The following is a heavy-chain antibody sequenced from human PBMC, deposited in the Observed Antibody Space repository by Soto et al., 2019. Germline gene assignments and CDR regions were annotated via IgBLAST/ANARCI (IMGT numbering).Heavy chain of an antibody. D-gene: IGHD2-2*02. CDR2: IYHSGST. J-gene: IGHJ6*02. CDR3: EVEMRSPEGTRASCNTSYXYYGMEV. V-gene: IGHV4-38-2*01. CDR1: GYSISSCYF. Sequence: AETLSLTFDVSGYSISSCYFWGWIRQPPWKVLEWIGSIYHSGSTYYNLSLKSRVNISVDTSNNQFSLRLSSVTAADTAVYYCEVEMRSPEGTRASCNTSYXYYGMEVWGQGTTVIDS.